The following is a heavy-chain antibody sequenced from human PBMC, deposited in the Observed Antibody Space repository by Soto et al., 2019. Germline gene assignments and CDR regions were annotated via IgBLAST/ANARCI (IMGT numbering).Heavy chain of an antibody. CDR1: GGSFSGYY. J-gene: IGHJ6*02. V-gene: IGHV4-34*01. CDR2: INHIGST. CDR3: ARGATYYDFWSGYYIHARDYYGMDV. D-gene: IGHD3-3*01. Sequence: SETLSLTCAVYGGSFSGYYWSWIRQPPGKGLEWIGEINHIGSTNYNPSLKSRVTISVDTSKNQFFLKLSFVTAADTAVYYCARGATYYDFWSGYYIHARDYYGMDVWGQGTTVTVSS.